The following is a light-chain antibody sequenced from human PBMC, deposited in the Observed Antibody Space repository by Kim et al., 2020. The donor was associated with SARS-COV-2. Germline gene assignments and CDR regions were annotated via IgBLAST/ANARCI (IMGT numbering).Light chain of an antibody. J-gene: IGLJ3*02. Sequence: GQSVTISCTRSSNDVSDYSSVSWYQQHPGKAPRLIIHDVTKRPSGVPDRFSASKSGSTASLTISGLRTEDEAHYYCCSYAGSYTWLFGGGTQLTVL. CDR3: CSYAGSYTWL. CDR2: DVT. CDR1: SNDVSDYSS. V-gene: IGLV2-11*03.